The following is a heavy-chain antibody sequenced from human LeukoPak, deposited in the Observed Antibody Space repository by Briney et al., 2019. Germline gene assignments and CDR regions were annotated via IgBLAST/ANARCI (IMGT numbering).Heavy chain of an antibody. V-gene: IGHV1-18*01. CDR1: GYTFISYG. CDR2: ISSHNGYT. J-gene: IGHJ5*02. D-gene: IGHD6-19*01. Sequence: ASVKVSCKASGYTFISYGISWVRQAPGQGLEWMGWISSHNGYTKYAQKFQGRVTMTTDTSMSTAYMELGSLRSDDTAVYYCARRRAVAGVNWFDPWGQGTLVTDSS. CDR3: ARRRAVAGVNWFDP.